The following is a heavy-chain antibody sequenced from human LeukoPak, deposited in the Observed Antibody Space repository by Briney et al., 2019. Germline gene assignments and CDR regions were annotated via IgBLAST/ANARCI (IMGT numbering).Heavy chain of an antibody. J-gene: IGHJ4*02. V-gene: IGHV3-33*01. D-gene: IGHD4-23*01. CDR2: IWYDGKNK. CDR3: ARVSEFGNSDY. CDR1: GFNFSGHG. Sequence: GGSLRHSCAESGFNFSGHGIHWVREDLDEGLGWVAVIWYDGKNKHYADSVKGRFTISRDTSKNTVYLQMNSLGAEDTAVYYCARVSEFGNSDYWGQGTLVTVHS.